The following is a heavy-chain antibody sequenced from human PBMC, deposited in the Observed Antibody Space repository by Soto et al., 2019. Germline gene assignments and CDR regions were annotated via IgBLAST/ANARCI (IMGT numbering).Heavy chain of an antibody. CDR2: IFYSGST. V-gene: IGHV4-59*08. D-gene: IGHD2-21*02. CDR3: ARHPGLTYYYGMDV. Sequence: SEPLSLTCTVSGDSITSSYWSWIRQPPGKGLEWIGFIFYSGSTNFNPSLKSRVTISVDTSKNQLSLKVSSVTAADMAVYCCARHPGLTYYYGMDVWGQGTTVTVSS. J-gene: IGHJ6*02. CDR1: GDSITSSY.